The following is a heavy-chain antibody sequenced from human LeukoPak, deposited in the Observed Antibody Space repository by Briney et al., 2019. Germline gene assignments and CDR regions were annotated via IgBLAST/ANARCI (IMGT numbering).Heavy chain of an antibody. V-gene: IGHV4-61*02. CDR2: IYTSGST. CDR3: ARVSGGWYPIDY. Sequence: PSQTLSLTCTVSGGSISSGSYYWSWIRQPAGKGLGWIGRIYTSGSTNYNPSLKSRVTISVDTSKNQFSLNLTSVIAADTAVYYCARVSGGWYPIDYWGQGTLVTVSS. J-gene: IGHJ4*02. CDR1: GGSISSGSYY. D-gene: IGHD6-19*01.